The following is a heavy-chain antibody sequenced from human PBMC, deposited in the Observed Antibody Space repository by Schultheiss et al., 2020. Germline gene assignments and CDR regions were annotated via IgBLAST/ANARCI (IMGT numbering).Heavy chain of an antibody. CDR3: ARARYCSGGSCYGDYGMDV. D-gene: IGHD2-15*01. Sequence: KVSCKASGYTFTSYGISWVRQAPGQGLEWMGWISAYSGNTYYSQNLQGRVTMTTDTSTRTAYMDLRSLKSDDTAVYYCARARYCSGGSCYGDYGMDVWGQGNTVTVSS. CDR2: ISAYSGNT. J-gene: IGHJ6*02. CDR1: GYTFTSYG. V-gene: IGHV1-18*01.